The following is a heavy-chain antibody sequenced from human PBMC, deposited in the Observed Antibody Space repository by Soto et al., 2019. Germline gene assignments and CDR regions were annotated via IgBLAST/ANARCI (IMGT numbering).Heavy chain of an antibody. Sequence: GSLRLSCAASGFTFSSYGMHWVRQAPGKGLVWVAGINYDGSNKYYADSVKGRFTISRDNAKNTLYLHMNSLRAEDTAVYYCARQEGAAFYYDGMDVWGQGTTVTVSS. V-gene: IGHV3-33*08. J-gene: IGHJ6*02. CDR2: INYDGSNK. CDR3: ARQEGAAFYYDGMDV. CDR1: GFTFSSYG.